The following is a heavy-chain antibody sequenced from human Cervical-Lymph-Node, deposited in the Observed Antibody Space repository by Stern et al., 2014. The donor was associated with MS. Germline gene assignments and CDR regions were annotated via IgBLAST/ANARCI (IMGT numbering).Heavy chain of an antibody. Sequence: QLVQSGAEVKRPGASVKVSCKASGYSFTGYGINWVRQAPGQGLEWMGWISTYSGDTDYAQKPQDRLTMTIDPSTSTAYMDLRSLRSDDTAVYYCARHMGPDTLTGHDYWGQGTLVTVSS. J-gene: IGHJ4*02. CDR1: GYSFTGYG. D-gene: IGHD3-9*01. CDR2: ISTYSGDT. V-gene: IGHV1-18*01. CDR3: ARHMGPDTLTGHDY.